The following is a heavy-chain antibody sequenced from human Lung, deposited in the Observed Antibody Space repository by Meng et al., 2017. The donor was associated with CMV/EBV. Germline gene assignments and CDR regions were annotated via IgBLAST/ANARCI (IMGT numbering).Heavy chain of an antibody. D-gene: IGHD2-15*01. CDR2: IYSGGSST. V-gene: IGHV3-23*03. CDR1: GFTFSSYA. J-gene: IGHJ6*02. CDR3: AKDHRARYCSGGSCYYYYGMDV. Sequence: GEXXKISCAASGFTFSSYAMSWVRQAPGKGLEWVSVIYSGGSSTYYADSVKGQFTISRDNSKNTLYLQMNSLRAEDTAVYYCAKDHRARYCSGGSCYYYYGMDVWXQGTTVTVSS.